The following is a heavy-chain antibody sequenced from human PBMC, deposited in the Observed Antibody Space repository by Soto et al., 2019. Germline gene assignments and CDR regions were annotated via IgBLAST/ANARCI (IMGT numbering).Heavy chain of an antibody. J-gene: IGHJ5*02. D-gene: IGHD3-22*01. Sequence: SVKVSCKASGGTFGSDALPWVRQAPGQGLEWVGRIIPIFGTTNYAQNLQGRVTISADKSTLTSYMELHSLTSDDTALYYCARDRTDSGYYTNWLDPWGQGTQVTVSS. CDR2: IIPIFGTT. V-gene: IGHV1-69*06. CDR3: ARDRTDSGYYTNWLDP. CDR1: GGTFGSDA.